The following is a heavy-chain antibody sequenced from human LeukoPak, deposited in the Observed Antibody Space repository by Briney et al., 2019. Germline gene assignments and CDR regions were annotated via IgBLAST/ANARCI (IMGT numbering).Heavy chain of an antibody. D-gene: IGHD3-3*01. CDR3: AREPTYYDFWSGYYDAFDT. CDR1: GYTFTGYY. CDR2: INPNSGGT. J-gene: IGHJ3*02. Sequence: ASVKVSCKASGYTFTGYYMHWVRQAPGQGLEWMGRINPNSGGTNYAQKFQGRVTMTRDTSISTAYMELSRLRSDDTAVYYCAREPTYYDFWSGYYDAFDTWGQGTMVTVSS. V-gene: IGHV1-2*06.